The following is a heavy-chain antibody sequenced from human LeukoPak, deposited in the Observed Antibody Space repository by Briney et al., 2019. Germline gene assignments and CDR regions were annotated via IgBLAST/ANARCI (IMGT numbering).Heavy chain of an antibody. J-gene: IGHJ3*02. CDR2: IYYSGST. CDR1: GGSISSYY. D-gene: IGHD4-11*01. V-gene: IGHV4-59*01. Sequence: SETLSLTCTVSGGSISSYYWSWIRQPPGKGLEWIGYIYYSGSTNYNPSLKSRVTISVDTSKNQFSLKLSSVTAADTAVYYCARDRGDYITRGAFDIWGQGTMVTVSS. CDR3: ARDRGDYITRGAFDI.